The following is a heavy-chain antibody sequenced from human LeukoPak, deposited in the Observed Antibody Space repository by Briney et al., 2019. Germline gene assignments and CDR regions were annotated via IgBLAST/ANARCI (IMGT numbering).Heavy chain of an antibody. Sequence: GESLKISCKGSGYSFTSYWIGWVRQMPGKGLEWMGIIYPGDSDTRYSPSFEGHVPSAADKSIPTAYLQGSSLKASDTAMYYCARHAVRYYDSSGYYYADGMWFRDSYYFDYWGQGTLVTVSS. J-gene: IGHJ4*02. V-gene: IGHV5-51*01. CDR2: IYPGDSDT. D-gene: IGHD3-22*01. CDR3: ARHAVRYYDSSGYYYADGMWFRDSYYFDY. CDR1: GYSFTSYW.